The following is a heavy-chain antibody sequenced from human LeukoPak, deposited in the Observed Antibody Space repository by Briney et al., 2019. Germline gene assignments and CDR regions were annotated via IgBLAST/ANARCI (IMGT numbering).Heavy chain of an antibody. Sequence: ASVKVSCKASGGTFSSYAISWVRQAPGQGLEWMGGIIPIFGTANYAQKFQGRVTITADKSTSTAYMELSSLRSEDTAVYYCAREIAVAGTRRFDPWGQGTLVTVSS. CDR3: AREIAVAGTRRFDP. J-gene: IGHJ5*02. D-gene: IGHD6-19*01. CDR2: IIPIFGTA. V-gene: IGHV1-69*06. CDR1: GGTFSSYA.